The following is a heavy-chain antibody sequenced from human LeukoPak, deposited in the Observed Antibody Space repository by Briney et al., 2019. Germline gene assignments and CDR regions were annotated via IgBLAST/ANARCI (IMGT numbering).Heavy chain of an antibody. CDR1: GYTLTDLS. CDR2: FTLEDAET. D-gene: IGHD4/OR15-4a*01. J-gene: IGHJ4*02. V-gene: IGHV1-24*01. Sequence: VASVKVSCKVSGYTLTDLSVHWVRQAPGKGLEWMGGFTLEDAETTYAQKFQGRVTMTEDTSTDTAYMELSSLRSDDTAVYYCATAYGGNLVDYWGQGTLVTVSS. CDR3: ATAYGGNLVDY.